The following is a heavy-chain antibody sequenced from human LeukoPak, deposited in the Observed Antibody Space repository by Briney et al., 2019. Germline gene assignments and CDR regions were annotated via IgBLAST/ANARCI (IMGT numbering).Heavy chain of an antibody. V-gene: IGHV1-8*01. CDR1: GYTFTSYD. J-gene: IGHJ6*03. CDR2: MNPYNGNT. CDR3: ARAAVNLHPNHYYYMDV. Sequence: ASVKVSCKASGYTFTSYDIYWVRQATGQGLEWMGWMNPYNGNTGYAQKFEGRVIMTRDTSISTAYLELSSLTSEDTAVYYCARAAVNLHPNHYYYMDVWGKGTTVTFSS.